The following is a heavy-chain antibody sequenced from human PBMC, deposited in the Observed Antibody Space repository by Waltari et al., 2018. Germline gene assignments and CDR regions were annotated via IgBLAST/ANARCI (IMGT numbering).Heavy chain of an antibody. CDR2: TYYRSKWYN. Sequence: QVQLQQSGPGLVKPSQTLSLTCAISGDSVSSNTAAWNGIRQSPSRGLEWLGRTYYRSKWYNDYAVSVKSRITINPDTSKNQFSLQLNSVTPEDTAVYYCAKGFGETRFTFDIWGQGTMVTVSS. V-gene: IGHV6-1*01. J-gene: IGHJ3*02. CDR3: AKGFGETRFTFDI. D-gene: IGHD3-10*01. CDR1: GDSVSSNTAA.